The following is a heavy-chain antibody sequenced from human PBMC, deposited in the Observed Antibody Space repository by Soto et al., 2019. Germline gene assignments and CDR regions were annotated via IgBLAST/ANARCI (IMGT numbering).Heavy chain of an antibody. V-gene: IGHV4-31*03. Sequence: SETLSLTCSVSGGSVSSNIYYWTWIRQHRGKGREGIGHIYYSGSTYYNPSLKSRGTISLDRAKNQFSLKLTSVSAADTAVYYCARGYDYDSGGYLFDYWGQGTLVTV. CDR3: ARGYDYDSGGYLFDY. CDR2: IYYSGST. J-gene: IGHJ4*02. CDR1: GGSVSSNIYY. D-gene: IGHD3-22*01.